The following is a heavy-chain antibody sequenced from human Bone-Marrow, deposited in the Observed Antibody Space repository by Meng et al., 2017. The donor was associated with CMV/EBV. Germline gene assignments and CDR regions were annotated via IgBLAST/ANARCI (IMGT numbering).Heavy chain of an antibody. Sequence: ASVKVSCKASGYTFTSYDINWVRQATGQGLEWMGWMNPNSGNTGYAQKFQGRVTITRNTSISTAYMELSSLRSEDTAVYYCARMPDVAPLQLWYNDAFDIWGQGTMVTVS. D-gene: IGHD5-18*01. CDR2: MNPNSGNT. CDR3: ARMPDVAPLQLWYNDAFDI. V-gene: IGHV1-8*03. CDR1: GYTFTSYD. J-gene: IGHJ3*02.